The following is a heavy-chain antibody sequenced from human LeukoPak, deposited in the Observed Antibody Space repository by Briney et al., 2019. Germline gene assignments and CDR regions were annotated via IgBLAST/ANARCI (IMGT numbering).Heavy chain of an antibody. D-gene: IGHD6-13*01. CDR1: GFTFSSYA. CDR2: ISYDGSNK. CDR3: ARDKGIAAAWGYYGMDV. J-gene: IGHJ6*04. V-gene: IGHV3-30*04. Sequence: GGSLRLSCAASGFTFSSYAMHWVRQAAGKGLEWVAVISYDGSNKYYADSVKGRFTISRDNSKNTLYLQMNSLRAEDTAVYYCARDKGIAAAWGYYGMDVWGKGTTVTVSS.